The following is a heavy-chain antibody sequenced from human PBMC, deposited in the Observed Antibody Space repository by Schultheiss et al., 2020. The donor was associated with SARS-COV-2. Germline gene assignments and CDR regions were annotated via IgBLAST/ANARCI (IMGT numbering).Heavy chain of an antibody. CDR3: TTDSSSSPFYYYYYGMDV. CDR2: IWYDGSNE. J-gene: IGHJ6*02. D-gene: IGHD6-6*01. CDR1: GFTFSSYG. Sequence: GGSLRLSCAESGFTFSSYGMHWVRQAPGKGLEWVAVIWYDGSNEYYADSVKGRFTISRDNSKNTLYLQMNSLKTEDTAVYYCTTDSSSSPFYYYYYGMDVWGQGTTVTVSS. V-gene: IGHV3-33*01.